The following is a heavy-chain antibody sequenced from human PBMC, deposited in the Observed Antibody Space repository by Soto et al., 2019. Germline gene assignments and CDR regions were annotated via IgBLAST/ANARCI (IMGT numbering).Heavy chain of an antibody. CDR1: GGSISSGDYY. Sequence: SETLSLTCTVSGGSISSGDYYWSWIRQPPGKGLEWIGYIYYSGSTYYNPSLKSRVTISVDTSKNQFSLKLSSVTAADTAVYYCARVGGQQLKTPYFDYWGQGTLVTVSS. V-gene: IGHV4-30-4*01. D-gene: IGHD6-13*01. CDR2: IYYSGST. J-gene: IGHJ4*02. CDR3: ARVGGQQLKTPYFDY.